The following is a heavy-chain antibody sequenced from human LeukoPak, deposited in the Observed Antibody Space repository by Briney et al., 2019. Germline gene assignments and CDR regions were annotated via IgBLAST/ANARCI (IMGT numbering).Heavy chain of an antibody. CDR3: ARKNIAAAAFDF. Sequence: GRSLRLSCTASGFTFSSYEMNWVRQAPGKGLEWVSYISSRATTIYYADSVKGRFTISRDNAKNSLYLQMNSLRAEDTAVYYCARKNIAAAAFDFWGQGTLVTVSS. CDR1: GFTFSSYE. CDR2: ISSRATTI. V-gene: IGHV3-48*03. J-gene: IGHJ4*02. D-gene: IGHD6-13*01.